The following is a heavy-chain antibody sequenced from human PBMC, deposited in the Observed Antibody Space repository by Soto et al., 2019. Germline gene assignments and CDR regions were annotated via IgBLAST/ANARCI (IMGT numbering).Heavy chain of an antibody. V-gene: IGHV3-30*03. D-gene: IGHD3-22*01. J-gene: IGHJ4*02. Sequence: QVQLVESGGGVVQPGRSLRLSCAASGFTFSSYGMHWVRQAPGKGLEWVAVISYDGSNKYYADSVKGRFTISRDNSKNTLYLQMNSLRAEDTAVYYCARIYDSSGYYLESFDYWGQGTLVTVS. CDR1: GFTFSSYG. CDR3: ARIYDSSGYYLESFDY. CDR2: ISYDGSNK.